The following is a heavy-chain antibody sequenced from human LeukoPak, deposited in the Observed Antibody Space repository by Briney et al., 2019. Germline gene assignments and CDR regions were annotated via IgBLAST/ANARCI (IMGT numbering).Heavy chain of an antibody. J-gene: IGHJ4*02. CDR2: IYYSGST. CDR3: ARTDGKQLPPRF. D-gene: IGHD5-18*01. Sequence: SETLSLTCTLSGGSISSYCWSWLRQPPGKGLEWIGYIYYSGSTNYNPSLKSRVTISVDTSKNQFSLKLSSVTAANTAVYFCARTDGKQLPPRFWGQGTLVTVSS. CDR1: GGSISSYC. V-gene: IGHV4-59*08.